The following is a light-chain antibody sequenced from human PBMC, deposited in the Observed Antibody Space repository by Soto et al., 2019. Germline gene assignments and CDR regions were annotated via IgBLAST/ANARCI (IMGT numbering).Light chain of an antibody. CDR1: NSDVGSYNV. J-gene: IGLJ1*01. Sequence: QSVLTQPASVSGSPGQSITISCTGTNSDVGSYNVLSWHQQHPGKAPKLMIYNDYDRPSGISHRFSGSTSGNTASLTISGLPGEDDADYYCSSYTISRTYVFGTGTKLTVL. V-gene: IGLV2-14*03. CDR3: SSYTISRTYV. CDR2: NDY.